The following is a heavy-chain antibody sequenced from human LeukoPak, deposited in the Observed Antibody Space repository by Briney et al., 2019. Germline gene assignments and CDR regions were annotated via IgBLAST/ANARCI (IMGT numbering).Heavy chain of an antibody. Sequence: PGGSLRLSCAASGFTVSSNYMSWVRQAPGKGLEWVSVIYSGGSTYYADSVKGRFTISRDNSKNTLYLQMNSLRAEDTAVYYCARDSVGSYYDSPYYFDYWGRGTLVTVSS. J-gene: IGHJ4*02. CDR1: GFTVSSNY. CDR2: IYSGGST. D-gene: IGHD3-22*01. V-gene: IGHV3-66*02. CDR3: ARDSVGSYYDSPYYFDY.